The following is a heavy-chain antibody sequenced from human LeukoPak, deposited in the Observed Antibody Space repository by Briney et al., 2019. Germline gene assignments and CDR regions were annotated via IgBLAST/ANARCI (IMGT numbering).Heavy chain of an antibody. CDR1: GDSISGYY. D-gene: IGHD2-2*03. Sequence: SETLSLTCTVSGDSISGYYWSWIRQPPGKGLEWIGYIYYSGSTNSNPSLRSRVTISVDTSKNQFSLKLSSVTAADTAVYYCARDLGYCSSTSCPAGIYYYYYMDVWGKGTTVTVSS. CDR3: ARDLGYCSSTSCPAGIYYYYYMDV. CDR2: IYYSGST. V-gene: IGHV4-59*12. J-gene: IGHJ6*03.